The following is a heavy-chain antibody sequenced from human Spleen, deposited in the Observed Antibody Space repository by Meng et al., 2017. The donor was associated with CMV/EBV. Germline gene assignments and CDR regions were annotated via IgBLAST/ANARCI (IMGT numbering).Heavy chain of an antibody. J-gene: IGHJ5*02. D-gene: IGHD5-18*01. V-gene: IGHV3-11*04. Sequence: GGSLRLSCAASGFTFSDYYMSWIRQAPGKGLEWVSYISSSGISIYYADSVKGRFTISRDNAKNSLYLQMNSLRAEDTAVYYCAREGYSYGYGCGWFDPWGQGTLVTVSS. CDR1: GFTFSDYY. CDR3: AREGYSYGYGCGWFDP. CDR2: ISSSGISI.